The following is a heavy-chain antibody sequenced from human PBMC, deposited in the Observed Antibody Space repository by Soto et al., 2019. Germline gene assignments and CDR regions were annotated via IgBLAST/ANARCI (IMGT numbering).Heavy chain of an antibody. CDR1: GYIFTNFA. D-gene: IGHD4-17*01. CDR3: AIVRGVRGYHYVEPFDY. Sequence: QVELVQSGAEVKKPGASVTVSCNFSGYIFTNFAINWVRQAPGQGLEWMGWVSGYNGNTNYARKLQGRVTMTTDTSTSTAYIQLTSLRSDDTAMYFCAIVRGVRGYHYVEPFDYWGQGTLVTVSS. J-gene: IGHJ4*02. CDR2: VSGYNGNT. V-gene: IGHV1-18*04.